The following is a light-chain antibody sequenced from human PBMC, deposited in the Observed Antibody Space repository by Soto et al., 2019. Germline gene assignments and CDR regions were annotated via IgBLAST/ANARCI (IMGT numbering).Light chain of an antibody. CDR3: SSYTSITTLGV. J-gene: IGLJ2*01. Sequence: QSALTQPASVSGSPGQSITISCTGTSSDIGGFNYVSWYQQYPGKAPKLIIYDVNNRPSGVSNRFSGSKSGNTASLTISWLQPEDEADYYCSSYTSITTLGVFGGGTKLTVL. CDR2: DVN. CDR1: SSDIGGFNY. V-gene: IGLV2-14*01.